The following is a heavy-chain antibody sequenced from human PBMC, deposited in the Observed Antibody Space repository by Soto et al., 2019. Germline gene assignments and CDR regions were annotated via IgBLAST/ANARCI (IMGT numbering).Heavy chain of an antibody. Sequence: LSLTCTVSGGSISSGGYYWSWIRQHPGKGLEWIGDTYYSGSTYYNPSLKSRVNISVDTSKNQFSLKLSSVTAADTAVYYCAARIGDSSGYYYDYWGQGTLVTVSS. V-gene: IGHV4-31*03. D-gene: IGHD3-22*01. CDR1: GGSISSGGYY. CDR3: AARIGDSSGYYYDY. J-gene: IGHJ4*02. CDR2: TYYSGST.